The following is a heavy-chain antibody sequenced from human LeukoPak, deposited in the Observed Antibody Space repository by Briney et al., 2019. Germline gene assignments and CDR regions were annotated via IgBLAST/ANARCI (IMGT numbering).Heavy chain of an antibody. Sequence: GGSLRLSCAASGITFSSYVMSWGRQAPGKGLEWVAVISHDGSNTDYTDSVKGRFTISRDNSKNTLYLQMNSLRAEDTAVYYCAKEMKPWMHFDYWGQGTLVTVSS. J-gene: IGHJ4*02. CDR1: GITFSSYV. D-gene: IGHD5-12*01. CDR3: AKEMKPWMHFDY. V-gene: IGHV3-30*18. CDR2: ISHDGSNT.